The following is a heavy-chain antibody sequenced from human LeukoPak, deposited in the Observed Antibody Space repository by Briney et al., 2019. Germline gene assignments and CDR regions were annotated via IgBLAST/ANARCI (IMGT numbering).Heavy chain of an antibody. CDR1: GASISSYY. D-gene: IGHD3-9*01. CDR3: ARGHILTGYPLDY. CDR2: MYTSGTT. V-gene: IGHV4-4*07. J-gene: IGHJ4*02. Sequence: SETLSLTCTVSGASISSYYWSWIRQPAGKGLEWIGRMYTSGTTDYNPSLRSRVTMSVETSKNQFSLKLSSVTAADTAVYYCARGHILTGYPLDYWGQGTLVTVSS.